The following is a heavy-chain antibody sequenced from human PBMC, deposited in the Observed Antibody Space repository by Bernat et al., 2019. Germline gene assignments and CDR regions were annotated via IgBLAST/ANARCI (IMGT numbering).Heavy chain of an antibody. J-gene: IGHJ4*02. V-gene: IGHV4-34*01. CDR2: INHSGST. CDR1: GGSFSGYY. CDR3: ARGVGSSWYSP. Sequence: QVQLQQWGAGLLKPSETLSLTCAVYGGSFSGYYWSWIRQPPGKGLEWIGEINHSGSTNYNPSLKSRVTISVDTSKNQFSVKLSSVTAADTAVYYCARGVGSSWYSPWGQGTLVTVSS. D-gene: IGHD6-13*01.